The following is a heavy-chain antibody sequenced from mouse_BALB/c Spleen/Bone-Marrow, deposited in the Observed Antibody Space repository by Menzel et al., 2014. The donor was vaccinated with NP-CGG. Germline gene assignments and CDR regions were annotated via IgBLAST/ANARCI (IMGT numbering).Heavy chain of an antibody. CDR3: ARSSSYDYDVGFAY. CDR1: GYSITRDYA. CDR2: ISYSGST. Sequence: EVMLVESGPGLVKPSQSLSLTCIVTGYSITRDYAWNWIRPFPGNKLEWMGYISYSGSTTYNPSLESRISITRDTSKNQFFLQLNSVTTEDTATYYCARSSSYDYDVGFAYWGQGTLVTVSA. D-gene: IGHD2-4*01. J-gene: IGHJ3*01. V-gene: IGHV3-2*02.